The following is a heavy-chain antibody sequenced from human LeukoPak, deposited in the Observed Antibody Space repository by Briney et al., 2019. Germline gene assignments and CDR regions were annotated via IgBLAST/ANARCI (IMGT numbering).Heavy chain of an antibody. D-gene: IGHD6-13*01. V-gene: IGHV4-59*01. CDR1: GDSISTYY. CDR3: ATIAAADSK. Sequence: SETLSLTCTVSGDSISTYYWSWIRQPPGKGLEWIGCIYCRGSTNYNASLKSRVTISVDTSKNQFSLKLSSVTAADTAVYYCATIAAADSKWGQGTLVTVSS. J-gene: IGHJ4*02. CDR2: IYCRGST.